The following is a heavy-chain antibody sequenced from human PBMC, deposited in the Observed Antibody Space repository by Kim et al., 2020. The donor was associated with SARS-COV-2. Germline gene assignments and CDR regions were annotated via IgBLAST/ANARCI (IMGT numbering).Heavy chain of an antibody. CDR2: NT. Sequence: NTGYAQKLQGRVTMTRNTSISTAYMELSSLRSEDTAVYYCARRPEGMGVWGQGTTVTVSS. V-gene: IGHV1-8*01. J-gene: IGHJ6*02. CDR3: ARRPEGMGV.